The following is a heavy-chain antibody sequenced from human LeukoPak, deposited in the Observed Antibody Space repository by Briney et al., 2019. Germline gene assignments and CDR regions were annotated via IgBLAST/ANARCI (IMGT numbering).Heavy chain of an antibody. V-gene: IGHV1-8*02. CDR1: GYTFTGYY. D-gene: IGHD5-12*01. CDR3: ARGRKGGYDSVDY. J-gene: IGHJ4*02. Sequence: ASVKVSCKASGYTFTGYYMHWVRQAPGQGLEWMGWMNPNSGNAGYAQKFQGRVTMTRNTSVSTAYMELSSLRSEDTAVYYCARGRKGGYDSVDYWGQGTLVTVSS. CDR2: MNPNSGNA.